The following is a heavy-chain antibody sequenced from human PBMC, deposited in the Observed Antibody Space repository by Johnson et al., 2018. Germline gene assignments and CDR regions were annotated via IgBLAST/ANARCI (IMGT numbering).Heavy chain of an antibody. J-gene: IGHJ3*02. CDR2: INSDGRGT. V-gene: IGHV3-74*01. CDR1: GFTFNSYW. D-gene: IGHD1-26*01. Sequence: EVQLVESGGGLVQPGGSLRLSCAASGFTFNSYWFHWVRQAPGEGLVWVSRINSDGRGTIYADSVKGRFTNSRDNAKNTLYPQLTSLRAEDTPVYSWARGGWDNGFGMWGQGKMVTVSS. CDR3: ARGGWDNGFGM.